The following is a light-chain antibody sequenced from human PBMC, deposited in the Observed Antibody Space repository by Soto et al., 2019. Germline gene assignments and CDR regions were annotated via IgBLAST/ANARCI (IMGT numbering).Light chain of an antibody. CDR3: QQYHSAPQS. CDR2: WAS. V-gene: IGKV4-1*01. J-gene: IGKJ1*01. CDR1: QSVFYSPNNKNY. Sequence: DIVMTQSPDSLAVSLGERATINCKSSQSVFYSPNNKNYLAWYQQKPGQPPKLLIYWASTRESGVPDRFSASGSGTDFTLTISSLQAEDVAFYYCQQYHSAPQSFGQGTKVEIK.